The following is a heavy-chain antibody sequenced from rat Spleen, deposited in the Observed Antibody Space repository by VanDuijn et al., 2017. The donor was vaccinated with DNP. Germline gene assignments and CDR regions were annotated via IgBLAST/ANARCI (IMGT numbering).Heavy chain of an antibody. J-gene: IGHJ1*01. Sequence: EVQLVESGGGLVQPGRSLKLSCAASGFTFSNYYMAWVRQAPKKGLDWVAAISPSGSRTYYPDSVKGRFTISRDDAKSCLYLQMNSLKSEDTATYYCARGSTSIYWYFDFWGPGTMVTVSS. V-gene: IGHV5-25*01. CDR3: ARGSTSIYWYFDF. CDR1: GFTFSNYY. CDR2: ISPSGSRT. D-gene: IGHD3-1*01.